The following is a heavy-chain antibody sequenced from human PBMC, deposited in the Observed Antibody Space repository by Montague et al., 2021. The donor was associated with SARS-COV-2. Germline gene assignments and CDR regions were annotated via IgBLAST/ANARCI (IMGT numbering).Heavy chain of an antibody. CDR2: IYYSGST. Sequence: SETLSLTCTVSGGSISSSSYYWGWIRQPPGKGLEWIGSIYYSGSTYYNPSLKSRVTISVDASKDQFSLKLSSATAADTAVYYCARQENSSGWFKPDAFDIWGRGTMVTVSS. CDR3: ARQENSSGWFKPDAFDI. V-gene: IGHV4-39*01. D-gene: IGHD6-19*01. CDR1: GGSISSSSYY. J-gene: IGHJ3*02.